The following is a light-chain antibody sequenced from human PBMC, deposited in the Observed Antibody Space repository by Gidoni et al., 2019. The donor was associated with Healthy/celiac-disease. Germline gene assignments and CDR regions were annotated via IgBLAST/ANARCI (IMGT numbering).Light chain of an antibody. J-gene: IGLJ1*01. CDR2: EVS. CDR1: SSDVGGYNY. Sequence: QSALTQPASVSGSPGPSITISCTGTSSDVGGYNYVSWYQQHPGKAPKLMIYEVSNRLSGVSNRFSGSKSGNTASLTISGLQAEDEADYYCSSYTSSSTLYVFGTGTKVTVL. V-gene: IGLV2-14*01. CDR3: SSYTSSSTLYV.